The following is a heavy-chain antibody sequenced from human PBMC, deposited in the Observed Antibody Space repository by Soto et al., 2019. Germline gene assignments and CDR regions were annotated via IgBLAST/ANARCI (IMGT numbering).Heavy chain of an antibody. CDR1: GGSISSGDYY. V-gene: IGHV4-30-4*01. Sequence: SETLSLTCTVSGGSISSGDYYWSWIRQPPGKGLEWIGYIYYSGSTYYNPSLKSRVTISVDTSKNQFSLKLSSVTAADTAVYYCARAPTTYCGGDCLDAFDIWGQGTMVTVSS. D-gene: IGHD2-21*02. J-gene: IGHJ3*02. CDR2: IYYSGST. CDR3: ARAPTTYCGGDCLDAFDI.